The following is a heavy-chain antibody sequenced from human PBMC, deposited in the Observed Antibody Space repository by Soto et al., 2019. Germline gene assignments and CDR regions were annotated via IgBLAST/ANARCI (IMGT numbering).Heavy chain of an antibody. CDR3: ASQSITMVRGVIVVWFDP. CDR2: IDYSGST. D-gene: IGHD3-10*01. V-gene: IGHV4-39*01. Sequence: SETLSLTCIVSGGSISSSSYYWGWIRQPPGKELEWIGSIDYSGSTYYNPSLKSRVTISVDTSKNQFSLKLSSVTAADTAVYYCASQSITMVRGVIVVWFDPWGQGTLVTVSS. CDR1: GGSISSSSYY. J-gene: IGHJ5*02.